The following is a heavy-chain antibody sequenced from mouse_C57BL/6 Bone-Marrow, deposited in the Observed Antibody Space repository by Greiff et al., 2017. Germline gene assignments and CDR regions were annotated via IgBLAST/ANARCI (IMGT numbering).Heavy chain of an antibody. Sequence: QVTLKVSGPGILQPSQTLSLTCSFSGFSLSTFGMGVGWIRQPSGKGLEWLAHIWWDDDKYSNPALKSRLTISKDTSKNQVFLRIANVDTADTATYYCARNPNYYGSSSWFAYWGQGTLVTVSA. CDR3: ARNPNYYGSSSWFAY. V-gene: IGHV8-8*01. D-gene: IGHD1-1*01. J-gene: IGHJ3*01. CDR2: IWWDDDK. CDR1: GFSLSTFGMG.